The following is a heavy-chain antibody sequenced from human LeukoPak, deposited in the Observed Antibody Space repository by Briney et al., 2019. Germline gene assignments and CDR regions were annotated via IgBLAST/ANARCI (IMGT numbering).Heavy chain of an antibody. Sequence: PSETLSLTCTVSGGSISSYYWSWIRQPPGKGLEWIGYIYYSGSTNYNPSLKSRVTISVDTSKNQFSLKLSSVTAADTAVYYCARGVTYDILTGCDYWGQGTLVTVSS. CDR1: GGSISSYY. V-gene: IGHV4-59*08. J-gene: IGHJ4*02. CDR3: ARGVTYDILTGCDY. D-gene: IGHD3-9*01. CDR2: IYYSGST.